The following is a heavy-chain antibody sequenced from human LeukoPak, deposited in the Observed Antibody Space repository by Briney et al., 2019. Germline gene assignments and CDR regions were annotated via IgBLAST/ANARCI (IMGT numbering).Heavy chain of an antibody. V-gene: IGHV3-21*01. Sequence: GGSLRLFCTASGFTFSSYSMNWVRQATGKGLEWVSSISTSSSYIYYADSVKGRFTISRDNARNSLYLQMNTLRAEDTAVYYCAELGITMIGGVWGKGTTVTISS. CDR3: AELGITMIGGV. J-gene: IGHJ6*04. CDR1: GFTFSSYS. D-gene: IGHD3-10*02. CDR2: ISTSSSYI.